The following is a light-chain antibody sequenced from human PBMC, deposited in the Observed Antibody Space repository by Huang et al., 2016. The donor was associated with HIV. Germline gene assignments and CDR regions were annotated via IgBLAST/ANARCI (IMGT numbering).Light chain of an antibody. J-gene: IGKJ3*01. Sequence: EIVLTQSPATLSLSPGETATLSCRASQSVSSYLVWYQQKPGQAPRLLIYDASNRAPGIPARFSGSGSGSDFTLSISSLEPEDFAVYYCQQRSNWPPEITFGPGTKVDIK. CDR1: QSVSSY. V-gene: IGKV3-11*01. CDR3: QQRSNWPPEIT. CDR2: DAS.